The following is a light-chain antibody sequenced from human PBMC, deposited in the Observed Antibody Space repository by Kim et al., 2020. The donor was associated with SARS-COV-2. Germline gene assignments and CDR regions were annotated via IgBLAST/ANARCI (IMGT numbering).Light chain of an antibody. V-gene: IGKV3-20*01. J-gene: IGKJ1*01. CDR3: QQYDSSPQT. CDR1: QSVSSSY. Sequence: EIVLTQSPGTLSLSPGERATLSCRASQSVSSSYLAWYQQKPGQAPRLLIYGASSRATGIPDRFSGSGSGTDFILTISRLEPEDFAMYYCQQYDSSPQTFGQGTKVDIK. CDR2: GAS.